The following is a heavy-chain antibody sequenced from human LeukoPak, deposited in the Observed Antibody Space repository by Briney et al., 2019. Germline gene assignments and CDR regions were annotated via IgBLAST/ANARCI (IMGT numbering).Heavy chain of an antibody. V-gene: IGHV4-38-2*01. CDR1: GYSISSGYY. D-gene: IGHD3-22*01. Sequence: SETLSLTCAVSGYSISSGYYWGWIRQPPGKGLEWIGSIYHSGSTYYNPPLKSRVTISVDTSKNQFSLKLSSVTAADTAVYYCARQVDYYDSSGSRTYYFDYWGQGTLVTVSS. CDR3: ARQVDYYDSSGSRTYYFDY. CDR2: IYHSGST. J-gene: IGHJ4*02.